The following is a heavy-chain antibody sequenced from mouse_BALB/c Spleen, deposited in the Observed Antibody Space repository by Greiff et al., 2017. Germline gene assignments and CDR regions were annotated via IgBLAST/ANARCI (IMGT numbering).Heavy chain of an antibody. Sequence: VQRVESGPGLVAPSQSLSITCTVSGFSLTSYGVHWVRQPPGKGLEWLGVIWAGGSTNYNSALMSRLSISKDNSKSQVFLKMNSLQTDDTAMYYCARRLTGTNYAMDYWGQGTSVTVSS. CDR1: GFSLTSYG. D-gene: IGHD4-1*01. CDR2: IWAGGST. CDR3: ARRLTGTNYAMDY. V-gene: IGHV2-9*02. J-gene: IGHJ4*01.